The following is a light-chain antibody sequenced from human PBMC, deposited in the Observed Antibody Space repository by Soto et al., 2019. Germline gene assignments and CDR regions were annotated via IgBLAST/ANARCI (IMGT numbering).Light chain of an antibody. V-gene: IGKV3-20*01. Sequence: EIVLTQSPGTLSLSPGERATLSCRASQSVSSSYLAWYQKKPGQAPRLLIYGASSRATGIPDRFSGSGSGTYFTLIISRLEPEDFAVYYCQQYGSSPRTFGQGTKVEIK. CDR3: QQYGSSPRT. CDR2: GAS. CDR1: QSVSSSY. J-gene: IGKJ1*01.